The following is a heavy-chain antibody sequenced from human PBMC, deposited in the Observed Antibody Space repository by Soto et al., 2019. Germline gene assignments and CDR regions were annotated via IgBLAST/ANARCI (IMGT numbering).Heavy chain of an antibody. D-gene: IGHD6-6*01. V-gene: IGHV3-33*01. J-gene: IGHJ3*02. CDR1: GFTFSSYG. Sequence: GESLKISCAASGFTFSSYGMHWVRQAPGKGLEWVAVIWYDGSNKYDADSVKGRFTISRDNSKNTLYLQMNSLRAEDTAVYYCARVKRYSSSLVDAFDIWGQGTMVTVSS. CDR3: ARVKRYSSSLVDAFDI. CDR2: IWYDGSNK.